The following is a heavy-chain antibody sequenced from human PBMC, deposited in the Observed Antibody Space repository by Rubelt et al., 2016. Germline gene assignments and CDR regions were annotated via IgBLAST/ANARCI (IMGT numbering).Heavy chain of an antibody. J-gene: IGHJ4*02. D-gene: IGHD3-16*01. Sequence: EVQLVESGGGLVQPGGSLRLSCAASGFIFSNYAMSWVRQAPGKGLEWVANIKQDGSEEYYVDSVKGRFTISRDNTKSSLFLQLKSLRAEDTAVYYCARGSGGAFDYWGQGTLVTVSS. CDR3: ARGSGGAFDY. CDR2: IKQDGSEE. V-gene: IGHV3-7*01. CDR1: GFIFSNYA.